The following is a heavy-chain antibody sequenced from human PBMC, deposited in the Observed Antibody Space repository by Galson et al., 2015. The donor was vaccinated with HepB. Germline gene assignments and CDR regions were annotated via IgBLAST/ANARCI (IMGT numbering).Heavy chain of an antibody. CDR3: ARDRGGTHTDAIDI. CDR2: IWYDGTKK. Sequence: SLRLSCAASGFTFSRYGIHWVRQAPGKGLEWVAVIWYDGTKKYYTDSVKGRFTISRDNSKNTLYLQMNSLRAEDTAVYYCARDRGGTHTDAIDIWGQGTMVSVSS. CDR1: GFTFSRYG. J-gene: IGHJ3*02. V-gene: IGHV3-33*01. D-gene: IGHD1-26*01.